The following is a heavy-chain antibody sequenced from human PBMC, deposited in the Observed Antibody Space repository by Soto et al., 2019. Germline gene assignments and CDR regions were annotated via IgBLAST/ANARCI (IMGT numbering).Heavy chain of an antibody. Sequence: PGGSLRLSCAASGFTFSSYGMHWVRQAPGKGLEWVAVISYDGSNKYYADSVKGRFTISRDNSKNTLYLQMNSLRAEDTAVYYCAKDGGSSWYGDYYYGMDVWGQGTTVTVSS. CDR1: GFTFSSYG. CDR2: ISYDGSNK. CDR3: AKDGGSSWYGDYYYGMDV. D-gene: IGHD6-13*01. V-gene: IGHV3-30*18. J-gene: IGHJ6*02.